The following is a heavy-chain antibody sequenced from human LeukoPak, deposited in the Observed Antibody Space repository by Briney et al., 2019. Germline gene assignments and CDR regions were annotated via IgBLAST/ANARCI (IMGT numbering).Heavy chain of an antibody. CDR3: ARRIAAARGAIDY. V-gene: IGHV4-39*01. CDR2: IYYSGST. Sequence: SETLSLTCTVSGGSISSSSYYWGWIRQPPGKGLEWIGSIYYSGSTYYNPSLKSRVTISVDTSKNQFSLKLSSVTAADTAVYYCARRIAAARGAIDYWGQGTPVTVSS. CDR1: GGSISSSSYY. D-gene: IGHD6-13*01. J-gene: IGHJ4*01.